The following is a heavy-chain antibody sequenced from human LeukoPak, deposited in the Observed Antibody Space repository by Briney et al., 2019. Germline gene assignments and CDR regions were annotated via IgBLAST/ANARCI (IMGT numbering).Heavy chain of an antibody. CDR3: ARDRAYYYDSSGYYYYYYMDV. CDR2: INPSGGST. V-gene: IGHV1-46*01. D-gene: IGHD3-22*01. CDR1: GYTFTSYY. Sequence: ASVKVSCKASGYTFTSYYMHWVRQAPGQGLEWMGIINPSGGSTSYAQKFQGRVTITRDTSTSTVYMELSSLRSEDTAVYYCARDRAYYYDSSGYYYYYYMDVWGKGTTVTVSS. J-gene: IGHJ6*03.